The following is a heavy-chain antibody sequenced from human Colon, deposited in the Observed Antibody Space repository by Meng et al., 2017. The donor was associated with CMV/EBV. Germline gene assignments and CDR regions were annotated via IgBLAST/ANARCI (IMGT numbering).Heavy chain of an antibody. V-gene: IGHV3-74*01. CDR3: ARDRVAGFYYGMDV. CDR2: INSDGSST. Sequence: GGSLRLSCAASGFPFNTYWMTWVRQAPGKGLEWVSRINSDGSSTSYAESVKGRFTISRDNAENTLHLQMNSLRAEDTAVYYCARDRVAGFYYGMDVWGQGTTVTVSS. J-gene: IGHJ6*02. CDR1: GFPFNTYW. D-gene: IGHD2-15*01.